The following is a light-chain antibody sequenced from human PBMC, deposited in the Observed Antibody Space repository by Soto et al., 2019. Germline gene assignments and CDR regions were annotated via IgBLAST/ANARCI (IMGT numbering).Light chain of an antibody. Sequence: EIVMTQSPASLSVSPGDGATLSCRASQSVASNVAWYQQKPGQGPRLLIHGASTRDVGVPARFSGSGSGTDFTLTISSLQSEDFAVYYCQQYHNWPPQFTFGQGTKLQIK. V-gene: IGKV3-15*01. J-gene: IGKJ2*01. CDR3: QQYHNWPPQFT. CDR1: QSVASN. CDR2: GAS.